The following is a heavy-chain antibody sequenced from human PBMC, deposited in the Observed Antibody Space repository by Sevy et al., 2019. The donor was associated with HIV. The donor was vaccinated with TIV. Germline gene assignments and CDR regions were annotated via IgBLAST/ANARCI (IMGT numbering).Heavy chain of an antibody. J-gene: IGHJ4*01. CDR3: TTASRSQEDYYNY. Sequence: GGYLRLSCAASGFTFSNAWMSWVRQAPGKGLEWVGRIKGKIYDGTIYYDAPVKGRFSISRDDSKSTLYLQMNSLKTEDTAVYYCTTASRSQEDYYNYWGHGTLVTVSS. D-gene: IGHD6-6*01. V-gene: IGHV3-15*01. CDR2: IKGKIYDGTI. CDR1: GFTFSNAW.